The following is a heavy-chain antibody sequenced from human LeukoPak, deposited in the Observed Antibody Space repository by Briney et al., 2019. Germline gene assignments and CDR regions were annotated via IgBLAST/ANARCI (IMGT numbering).Heavy chain of an antibody. CDR3: ARDTFTYWYYYGSGSYPDY. CDR1: GFTFSDYY. CDR2: ISSSGSTI. D-gene: IGHD3-10*01. Sequence: GGSLRLSCAASGFTFSDYYMSWIRQAPGKGLEWVSYISSSGSTIYYADSVKGRFTISRDNAKNSLYLQMNSLRAEDTAVYYCARDTFTYWYYYGSGSYPDYWGQGTLVTVSS. J-gene: IGHJ4*02. V-gene: IGHV3-11*01.